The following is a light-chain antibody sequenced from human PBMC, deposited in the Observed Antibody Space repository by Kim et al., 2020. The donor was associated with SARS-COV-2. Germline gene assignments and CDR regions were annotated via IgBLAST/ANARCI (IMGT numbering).Light chain of an antibody. J-gene: IGKJ4*01. CDR2: WAS. Sequence: DIVMTQSPDSLAVSLGERATINCNSSQSVLYSSNNKNFLAWYQQKAGQPPKLLIYWASTRESGVPDRFSGSGSGTDFTLTISSLQAEDVAVYYCQQYYSTPLTFGGGTKLEIK. CDR1: QSVLYSSNNKNF. CDR3: QQYYSTPLT. V-gene: IGKV4-1*01.